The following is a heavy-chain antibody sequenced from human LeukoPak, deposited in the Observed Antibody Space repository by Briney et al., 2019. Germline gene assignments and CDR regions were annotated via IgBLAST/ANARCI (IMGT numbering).Heavy chain of an antibody. CDR2: ISSSGSTI. D-gene: IGHD6-13*01. CDR3: ARAVDSSWLIPFDY. V-gene: IGHV3-48*03. Sequence: GGSLRLSCAASGFTFSSYEMNWVRQAPGKGLEWVSYISSSGSTIYYADSVKGRFTISRDNAKNSLYLQLNSLRAEDTAVYYCARAVDSSWLIPFDYWGQGTLVTVSS. CDR1: GFTFSSYE. J-gene: IGHJ4*02.